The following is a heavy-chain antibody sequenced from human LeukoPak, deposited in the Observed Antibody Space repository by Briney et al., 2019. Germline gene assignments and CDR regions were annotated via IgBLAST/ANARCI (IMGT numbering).Heavy chain of an antibody. CDR1: GFTVSSNY. V-gene: IGHV3-53*01. CDR2: IYSGGST. D-gene: IGHD6-19*01. CDR3: ARGPLQQWLVRDAFDI. Sequence: GGSLRLPCAASGFTVSSNYMSWVRQAPGKGLEWVSVIYSGGSTYYADSVKGRFTISRDNSKNTLYLQMNSLRAEDTAVYYCARGPLQQWLVRDAFDIWGQGTMVTVSS. J-gene: IGHJ3*02.